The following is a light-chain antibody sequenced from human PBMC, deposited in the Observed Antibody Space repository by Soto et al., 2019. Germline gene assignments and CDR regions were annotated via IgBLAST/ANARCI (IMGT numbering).Light chain of an antibody. CDR2: KAS. CDR1: QTISSW. J-gene: IGKJ1*01. CDR3: QHYNSYSAA. Sequence: DMQITQSPSTLSGSVGDRVTITCRASQTISSWLAWYQQKPGKAPKLLIYKASTLKSGVPSRFSGSGSGTEFTLTISSLQPDDFATYYCQHYNSYSAAFGQGTKVDIK. V-gene: IGKV1-5*03.